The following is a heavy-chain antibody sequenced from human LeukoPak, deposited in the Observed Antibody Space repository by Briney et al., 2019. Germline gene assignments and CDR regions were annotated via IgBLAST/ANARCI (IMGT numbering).Heavy chain of an antibody. CDR3: ATEKGDSPDY. Sequence: GGSLRLSCTGSGFTFSDYAMAWVRQAPGKGLEWVSGLSGSGGNTYYADSVKGRFTISRDNPKNTLYLQMNSLRAEDTAVYYCATEKGDSPDYWGQGTLVTVSS. CDR2: LSGSGGNT. V-gene: IGHV3-23*01. D-gene: IGHD2-21*01. J-gene: IGHJ4*02. CDR1: GFTFSDYA.